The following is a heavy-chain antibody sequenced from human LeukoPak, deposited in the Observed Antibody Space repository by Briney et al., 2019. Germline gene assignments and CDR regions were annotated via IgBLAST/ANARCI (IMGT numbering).Heavy chain of an antibody. J-gene: IGHJ5*02. CDR1: GFTFNTYS. CDR3: ARDLQLGAIRRFDP. Sequence: GGSLRLSCTASGFTFNTYSMSWVRQAPGKGLEWVASISDRGSYIYYTDSVKGRFTITRDNAKNSLYLQMNNLRAEDTAFYYCARDLQLGAIRRFDPWGQGTLVTVSS. V-gene: IGHV3-21*04. CDR2: ISDRGSYI. D-gene: IGHD2-21*01.